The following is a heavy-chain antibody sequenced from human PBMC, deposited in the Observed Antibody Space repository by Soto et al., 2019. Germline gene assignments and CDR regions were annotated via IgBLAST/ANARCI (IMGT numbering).Heavy chain of an antibody. CDR3: ATWHEREHAYDV. Sequence: GGSLRLSCAASGFTISGKKYVAWVRQAPGKGLEWVSALYDLDGSFYAASVKGRFTTSSDSSKTTVYLRMNDLRPDDTAVYYCATWHEREHAYDVWGQGTTVTVSS. V-gene: IGHV3-53*01. D-gene: IGHD1-1*01. CDR2: LYDLDGS. J-gene: IGHJ3*01. CDR1: GFTISGKKY.